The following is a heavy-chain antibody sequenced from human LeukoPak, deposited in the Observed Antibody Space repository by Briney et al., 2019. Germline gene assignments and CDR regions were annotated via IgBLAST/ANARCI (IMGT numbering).Heavy chain of an antibody. V-gene: IGHV3-72*01. CDR3: AMEGESSGPDFDY. J-gene: IGHJ4*02. CDR2: TRNKANSYTP. D-gene: IGHD3-22*01. CDR1: GFAFRDYY. Sequence: GGSLRLSCAGYGFAFRDYYINWVRQAPGKGLEWVGGTRNKANSYTPDYAASVKGRFTISRDESKNSLYLQMNSLKTEDTAVYYCAMEGESSGPDFDYWGQGTLVTVSS.